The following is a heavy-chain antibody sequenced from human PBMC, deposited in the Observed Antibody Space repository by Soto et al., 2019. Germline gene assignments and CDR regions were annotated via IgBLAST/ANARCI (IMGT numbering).Heavy chain of an antibody. CDR1: GGSISSYY. V-gene: IGHV4-59*08. D-gene: IGHD6-19*01. Sequence: PSETLSLTCTVSGGSISSYYWSWIRQPPGKGLEWIGYIYYSGSTNYNPSLKSRVTISVDTSKNQFSLKLSSVTAADTAVYYCARLGGGSGWYLRFDYWGQGTLVTVSS. CDR3: ARLGGGSGWYLRFDY. CDR2: IYYSGST. J-gene: IGHJ4*02.